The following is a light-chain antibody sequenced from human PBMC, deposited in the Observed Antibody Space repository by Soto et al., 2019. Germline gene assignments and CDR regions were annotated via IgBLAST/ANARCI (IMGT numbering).Light chain of an antibody. J-gene: IGKJ3*01. CDR3: LRTTLWPFR. CDR2: KVS. V-gene: IGKV2-30*01. Sequence: DVVMTQSPLSLPVTLGQAASISCRSSQSLVYSDGNTYLTWYQQRPGQSPRRLIYKVSNRDSVVPDTVSGSGSGTDLTLKISRVEAEEVGVYYCLRTTLWPFRVGPGTKVDI. CDR1: QSLVYSDGNTY.